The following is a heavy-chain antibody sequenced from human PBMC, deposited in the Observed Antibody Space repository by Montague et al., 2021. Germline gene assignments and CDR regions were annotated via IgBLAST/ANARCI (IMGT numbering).Heavy chain of an antibody. Sequence: SETLSLTCTVSRSLINSDYYWGWIRQPPGKGLEWMGSVSHGGRTYYNPSLKSRVIISVDTSNNHFSIKLSSVTAADTAMYYCAGERDRYYYMDIWGKGTTITVSS. J-gene: IGHJ6*03. V-gene: IGHV4-38-2*02. CDR3: AGERDRYYYMDI. CDR2: VSHGGRT. CDR1: RSLINSDYY.